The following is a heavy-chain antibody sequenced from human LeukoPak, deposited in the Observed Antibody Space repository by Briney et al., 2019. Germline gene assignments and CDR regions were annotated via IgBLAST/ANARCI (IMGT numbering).Heavy chain of an antibody. D-gene: IGHD3-10*02. CDR1: GFTFSSYE. CDR3: AELGITMIGGV. J-gene: IGHJ6*04. CDR2: ISSSGSTI. V-gene: IGHV3-48*03. Sequence: GGSLRLSCAASGFTFSSYEMNWVRQAPGKGLEWVSYISSSGSTIYYADSVKGRFTISRDNAKNSLYLQMNSLRAEYTAVYYCAELGITMIGGVWGKGTAVTISS.